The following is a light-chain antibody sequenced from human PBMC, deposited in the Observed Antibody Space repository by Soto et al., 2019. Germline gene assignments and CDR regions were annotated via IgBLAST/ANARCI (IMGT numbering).Light chain of an antibody. CDR2: EVS. V-gene: IGLV2-14*01. Sequence: QSVLTQPASVSGSPGQSITISCTGTSSDVGRYNYVSWYQQHPGKAPKLMIYEVSNRPSGVSNRFSGSKSGNTASLTISGLQAEDEADYYCSSYTSSSTPYVFGTGTKVTAL. CDR1: SSDVGRYNY. J-gene: IGLJ1*01. CDR3: SSYTSSSTPYV.